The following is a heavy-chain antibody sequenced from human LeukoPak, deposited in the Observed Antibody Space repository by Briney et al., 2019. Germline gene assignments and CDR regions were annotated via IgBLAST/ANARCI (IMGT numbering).Heavy chain of an antibody. CDR1: RGSISSYC. CDR2: LDYSGTP. D-gene: IGHD1-26*01. V-gene: IGHV4-59*03. J-gene: IGHJ4*02. Sequence: SETLSLTCTVSRGSISSYCWSWVRQLPGKRLEWIGHLDYSGTPNYSPSLRSRVTISVDTTKNQFSLKLSSVTAADTAVYYCAALSGSHWNFDYRGQGRLVTVSS. CDR3: AALSGSHWNFDY.